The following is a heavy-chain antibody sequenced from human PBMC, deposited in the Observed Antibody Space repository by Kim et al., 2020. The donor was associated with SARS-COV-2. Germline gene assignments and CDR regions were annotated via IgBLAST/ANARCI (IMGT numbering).Heavy chain of an antibody. CDR3: ARYKRYGDTGWDS. D-gene: IGHD6-19*01. CDR2: ISLSGST. Sequence: SETLSLTCTVSGGSISDSTYYWGWIRQAPGTGLEWIGSISLSGSTYYNPSLKSRVTLSADTSKNQLSLRLSSVTAADSAVYHCARYKRYGDTGWDSWGQGTLVTVSS. CDR1: GGSISDSTYY. V-gene: IGHV4-39*01. J-gene: IGHJ4*02.